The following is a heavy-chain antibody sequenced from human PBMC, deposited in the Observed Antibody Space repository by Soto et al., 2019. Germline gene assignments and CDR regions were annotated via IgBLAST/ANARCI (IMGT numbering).Heavy chain of an antibody. CDR3: ARRRVMTLWFDP. CDR1: GGSFRDYS. D-gene: IGHD2-21*02. Sequence: SETLSLTCAVYGGSFRDYSWTWIRQPPGKGREWIGEINHTGSTNYNPSLKSRVTISVDTSKNQFSLKVSSVTAADTAVYYCARRRVMTLWFDPWGQGTLVTVSS. J-gene: IGHJ5*02. CDR2: INHTGST. V-gene: IGHV4-34*01.